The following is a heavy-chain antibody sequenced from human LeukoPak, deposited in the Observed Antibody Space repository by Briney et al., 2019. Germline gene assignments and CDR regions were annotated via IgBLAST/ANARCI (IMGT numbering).Heavy chain of an antibody. CDR3: ARSWYGELFFDY. CDR2: IYYSGST. V-gene: IGHV4-59*11. J-gene: IGHJ4*02. CDR1: GGSISSHY. D-gene: IGHD3-10*01. Sequence: SETLSLTCTVSGGSISSHYWSWIRQPPGKGLEWIGYIYYSGSTNYNPSLKSRVTISVDTSKNQFSLKLSSVTAADTAVYYCARSWYGELFFDYWGQGTLVTVSS.